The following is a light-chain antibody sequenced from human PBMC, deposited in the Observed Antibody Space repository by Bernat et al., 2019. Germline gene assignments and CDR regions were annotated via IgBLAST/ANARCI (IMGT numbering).Light chain of an antibody. J-gene: IGKJ1*01. CDR3: QQYNNWLRT. Sequence: EVVMTQSPATLSVSPGERVTLSCRASQSVSRNLAWYQQKPGQAPRLLIYDASTRATGIPARFSGSGSGTEFILTISSLQSEDFAVYHCQQYNNWLRTFGQGTKVEIK. CDR2: DAS. CDR1: QSVSRN. V-gene: IGKV3-15*01.